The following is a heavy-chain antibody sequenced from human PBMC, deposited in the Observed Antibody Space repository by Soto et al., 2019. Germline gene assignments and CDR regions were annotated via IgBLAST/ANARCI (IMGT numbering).Heavy chain of an antibody. Sequence: SVKVSCKASGGTFSSFGISWVRQAPGQGLEWMGGSIPVFGRPNYAQRFRGRLTITADESTNTSYMELIDLTSEDTAVYYCAREASGYDFWGQGTQVTV. J-gene: IGHJ1*01. CDR2: SIPVFGRP. CDR3: AREASGYDF. V-gene: IGHV1-69*13. D-gene: IGHD5-12*01. CDR1: GGTFSSFG.